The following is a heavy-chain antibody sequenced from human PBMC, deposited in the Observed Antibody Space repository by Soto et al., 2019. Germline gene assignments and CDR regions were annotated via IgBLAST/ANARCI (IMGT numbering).Heavy chain of an antibody. Sequence: QVQLQQWGAGLLKPSETLSLTCAVYGGSFSGYYWSWIRQPPGKGLEWIGEINHSGSTNYNPSLKRRVTISVDTSKNQFSLKLSSVTAADTAVYYCARRFGGYCSSTSCRPKKLNWFDPWGQGTLVTVSS. V-gene: IGHV4-34*01. D-gene: IGHD2-2*01. CDR3: ARRFGGYCSSTSCRPKKLNWFDP. J-gene: IGHJ5*02. CDR2: INHSGST. CDR1: GGSFSGYY.